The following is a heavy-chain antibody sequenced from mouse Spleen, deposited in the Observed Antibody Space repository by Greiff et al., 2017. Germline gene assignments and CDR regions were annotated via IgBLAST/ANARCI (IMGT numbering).Heavy chain of an antibody. Sequence: VQLQQSGAELVRPGASVTLSCKASGYTFTDYEMHWVKQTPVHGLEWIGAIDPETGGTAYNQKFKGKAILTADKSSSTAYMELRSLTSEDSAVYYCTRDGRRGVYFDYWGQGTTLTVSS. CDR2: IDPETGGT. CDR3: TRDGRRGVYFDY. J-gene: IGHJ2*01. V-gene: IGHV1-15*01. D-gene: IGHD3-1*01. CDR1: GYTFTDYE.